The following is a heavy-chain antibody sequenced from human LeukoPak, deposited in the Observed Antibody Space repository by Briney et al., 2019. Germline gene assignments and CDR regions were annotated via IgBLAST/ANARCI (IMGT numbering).Heavy chain of an antibody. V-gene: IGHV4-4*07. CDR2: MYTSGST. D-gene: IGHD4-11*01. Sequence: SETLSLTCNVSGGSINSYYWSWIRQPAGKGLEWIGRMYTSGSTNYNPSLKSRVTMSVDTSKNQFSLKLSSVTAADTAVYYCARGFGAVTTLDYWGQGTLVTVSS. J-gene: IGHJ4*02. CDR3: ARGFGAVTTLDY. CDR1: GGSINSYY.